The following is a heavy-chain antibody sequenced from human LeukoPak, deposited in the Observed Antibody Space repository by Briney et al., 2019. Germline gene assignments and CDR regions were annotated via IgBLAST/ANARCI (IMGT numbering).Heavy chain of an antibody. D-gene: IGHD2-2*01. CDR2: ISGDGGTT. Sequence: GRSLRLSCAASGFPFSNYAMSWVRQAPGKGLECVSVISGDGGTTFYTDSVKGRFTISRDNAKNSLYLQMNSLRAEDTAVYYCARELPYCSSTSCRSKAFDYWGQGTLVTVSS. CDR1: GFPFSNYA. V-gene: IGHV3-23*01. CDR3: ARELPYCSSTSCRSKAFDY. J-gene: IGHJ4*02.